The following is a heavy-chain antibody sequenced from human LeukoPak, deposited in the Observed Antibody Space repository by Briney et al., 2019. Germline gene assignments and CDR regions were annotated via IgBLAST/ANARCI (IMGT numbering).Heavy chain of an antibody. CDR2: IRYDGSNE. D-gene: IGHD4-17*01. J-gene: IGHJ4*02. CDR3: ASGYGDQWALDY. V-gene: IGHV3-30*02. CDR1: GFTFSSFG. Sequence: GGSLRLSCAASGFTFSSFGMSWVRRAPGKGLEWVTFIRYDGSNEYYGDSAKGPFTISRDNSKNTLYLQMSSLRRDDTAVYYCASGYGDQWALDYWGQGTLVTVSS.